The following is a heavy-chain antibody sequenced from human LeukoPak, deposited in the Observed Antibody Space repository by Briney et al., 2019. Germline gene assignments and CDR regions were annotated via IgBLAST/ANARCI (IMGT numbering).Heavy chain of an antibody. CDR1: GYTFSDYD. CDR2: ISANSGTT. D-gene: IGHD3-22*01. V-gene: IGHV3-11*01. J-gene: IGHJ4*02. Sequence: GASVKVSCTASGYTFSDYDMSWIRQAPGQGLEWVSYISANSGTTYYADSVKGRFTISRDNAKNSLYLQLNSLRAEDTAVYYCARDGQVGSGYYYSEQKFDYWGQGTLVTVSS. CDR3: ARDGQVGSGYYYSEQKFDY.